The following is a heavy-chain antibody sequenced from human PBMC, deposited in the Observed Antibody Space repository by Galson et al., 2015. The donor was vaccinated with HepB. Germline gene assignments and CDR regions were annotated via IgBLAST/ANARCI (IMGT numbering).Heavy chain of an antibody. CDR2: ISRGGNTR. V-gene: IGHV3-74*01. Sequence: SCATSGFSFSSFWMNWVRQVPGKGLLWVSRISRGGNTRNYADSVEGRFTISRDNANNALYLEMNSLRAEDTAVYYCARGASYYDWTGYPDEKYCGMDVWGQGTTVIVSS. J-gene: IGHJ6*02. D-gene: IGHD3/OR15-3a*01. CDR1: GFSFSSFW. CDR3: ARGASYYDWTGYPDEKYCGMDV.